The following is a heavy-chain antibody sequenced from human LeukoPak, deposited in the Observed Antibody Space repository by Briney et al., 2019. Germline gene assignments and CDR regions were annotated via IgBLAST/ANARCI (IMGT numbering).Heavy chain of an antibody. CDR2: IKSKTDGGTT. V-gene: IGHV3-15*01. D-gene: IGHD6-19*01. J-gene: IGHJ4*02. Sequence: GGSLRLSCAASGFIFTNAWMNWVRQAPGKGLEWVGRIKSKTDGGTTDYAAPVKGRFTVPRDDSKKMRYLQMNSLKTEDTGVYYCTSSSSDWGQGTLVTVSS. CDR1: GFIFTNAW. CDR3: TSSSSD.